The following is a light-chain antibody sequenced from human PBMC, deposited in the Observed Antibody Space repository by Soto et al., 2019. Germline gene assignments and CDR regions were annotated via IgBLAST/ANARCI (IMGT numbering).Light chain of an antibody. CDR2: GVS. CDR1: QNLNSNF. J-gene: IGKJ3*01. CDR3: QQYGSSPPFT. Sequence: ETVLTQSPGTLSLSPGERATLSCRAGQNLNSNFLAWYQQKPGQAPRLLIYGVSNRATGIPDRFSGSGSGTDFTLTISRLEPEDFAVYYCQQYGSSPPFTFGPGTKVDIK. V-gene: IGKV3-20*01.